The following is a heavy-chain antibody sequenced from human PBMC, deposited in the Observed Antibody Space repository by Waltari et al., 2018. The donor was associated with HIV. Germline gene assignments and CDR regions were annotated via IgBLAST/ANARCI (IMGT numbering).Heavy chain of an antibody. CDR1: GDSITRDY. D-gene: IGHD5-12*01. J-gene: IGHJ5*02. V-gene: IGHV4-59*01. CDR3: AKGGGYYTS. Sequence: LQLHEPGPRLVKPSEPLSLTCAVSGDSITRDYWSWIRQPPGKGLEWIGYIHYNGRTSSNPSLMSRVAMSVDTSKNQFSLKLSSVTTADTAVYYCAKGGGYYTSWGQGTLATVS. CDR2: IHYNGRT.